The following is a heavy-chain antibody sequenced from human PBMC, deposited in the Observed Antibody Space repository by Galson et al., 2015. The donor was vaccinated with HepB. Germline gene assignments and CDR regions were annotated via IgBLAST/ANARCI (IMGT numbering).Heavy chain of an antibody. D-gene: IGHD2-2*01. CDR3: ARGAPEDCSSTSCYAGWFDP. J-gene: IGHJ5*02. CDR2: ITDTGGTT. Sequence: SLRLSCAASGFTFSTYAMSWVRQAPGKGLEWVSAITDTGGTTYYADSVKGRFSVSRDNSKNTLYLQMNSLRAEDTAVYYCARGAPEDCSSTSCYAGWFDPWGQGTLVTVSS. CDR1: GFTFSTYA. V-gene: IGHV3-23*01.